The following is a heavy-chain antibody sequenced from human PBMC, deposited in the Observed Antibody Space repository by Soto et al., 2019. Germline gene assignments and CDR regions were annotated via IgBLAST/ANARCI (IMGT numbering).Heavy chain of an antibody. Sequence: QVQLQESGPGLVKPSQTLSLTCTVSGDSISGGNYSWSWIRQLPGKGLEWIGYIYYNENTYYNPFLKSRLPISVDTSKNQFPLKLNSVTAADTAVFYCARASGYSRGHFDFWGQGTLVTVSS. D-gene: IGHD5-18*01. CDR1: GDSISGGNYS. J-gene: IGHJ4*02. CDR2: IYYNENT. CDR3: ARASGYSRGHFDF. V-gene: IGHV4-31*03.